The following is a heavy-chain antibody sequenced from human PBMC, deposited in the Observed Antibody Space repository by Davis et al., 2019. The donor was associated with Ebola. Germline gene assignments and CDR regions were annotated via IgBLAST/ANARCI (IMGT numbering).Heavy chain of an antibody. CDR2: IRSKANSYAT. V-gene: IGHV3-73*01. Sequence: GGSLRPPCPPPGFTFSEFAMHGVRQAPGKGREWFRRIRSKANSYATAYAASVKGRFTISRDDSKKYLQMNSLKTEDTAVYYCTRRDGRDGYKITDYWGQGTLVTVSS. CDR3: TRRDGRDGYKITDY. J-gene: IGHJ4*02. CDR1: GFTFSEFA. D-gene: IGHD5-24*01.